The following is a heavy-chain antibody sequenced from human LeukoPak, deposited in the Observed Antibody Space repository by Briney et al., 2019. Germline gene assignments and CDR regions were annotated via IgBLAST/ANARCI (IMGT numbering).Heavy chain of an antibody. CDR2: IYPGDSDT. CDR3: ARQDHDYGDYGGFFY. D-gene: IGHD4-17*01. Sequence: GESLKISCKGSGYSFTSYWIGWVRQMPGKGLEWMGIIYPGDSDTRYSPSFQGQVTISADKSTSTAYLQWSSLKASDTAMYYCARQDHDYGDYGGFFYWGQGTLVTVSS. CDR1: GYSFTSYW. V-gene: IGHV5-51*01. J-gene: IGHJ4*02.